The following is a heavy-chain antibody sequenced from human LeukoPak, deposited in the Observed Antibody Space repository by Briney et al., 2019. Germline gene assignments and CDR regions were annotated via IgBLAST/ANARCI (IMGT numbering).Heavy chain of an antibody. CDR3: ARGTYGDLGGLFDY. CDR2: IYYSGST. Sequence: SETLSLTCTVSGGSISSYYWSWIRQPPGKGLEWIGYIYYSGSTNYNPSLKSRVTISVDRSKNQFSLKLSSVTAADTAVYYCARGTYGDLGGLFDYWGQGTLVTVSS. D-gene: IGHD4-17*01. J-gene: IGHJ4*02. V-gene: IGHV4-59*12. CDR1: GGSISSYY.